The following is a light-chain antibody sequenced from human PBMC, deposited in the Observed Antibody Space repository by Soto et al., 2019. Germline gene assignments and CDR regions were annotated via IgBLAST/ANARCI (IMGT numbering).Light chain of an antibody. Sequence: QSVLTQPPSASGTPGQRVIISCSGSNSNIGSNTVSWYQQVPGTAPKLLIYSNNQRPSRVPDRFSGSKSGTSASLAISGLQSEDEADYYCAAWDDSLNGQGVFGGGTKLTVL. J-gene: IGLJ3*02. CDR3: AAWDDSLNGQGV. V-gene: IGLV1-44*01. CDR1: NSNIGSNT. CDR2: SNN.